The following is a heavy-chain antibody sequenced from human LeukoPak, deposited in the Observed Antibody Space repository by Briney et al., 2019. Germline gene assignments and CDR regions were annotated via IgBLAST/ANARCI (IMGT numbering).Heavy chain of an antibody. Sequence: ASVKVSCKASGYTFTGYYLHWVRQAPGQGLEWMGWITPNSGDPNYPQKFQGRVTMTRDTSISTAYMEMSSLTSDDTAVYYCARSARHCNNGVCFTDYYIDLWGKGTTVIVSS. CDR1: GYTFTGYY. J-gene: IGHJ6*03. D-gene: IGHD2-8*01. CDR2: ITPNSGDP. V-gene: IGHV1-2*02. CDR3: ARSARHCNNGVCFTDYYIDL.